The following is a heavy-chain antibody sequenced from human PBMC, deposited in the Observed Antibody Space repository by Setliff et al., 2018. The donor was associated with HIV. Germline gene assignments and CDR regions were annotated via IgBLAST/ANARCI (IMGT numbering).Heavy chain of an antibody. CDR3: ARGDNFWSGFYAY. Sequence: ASVKVSCKVSGYTLAELSIHWVRQAPGKGLEWMGGIIRFAGQANYAQKFKGRVTITTDESTTSAYMELSSLTSEDTAIYYCARGDNFWSGFYAYWGQGTQVTVSS. CDR1: GYTLAELS. J-gene: IGHJ4*02. V-gene: IGHV1-24*01. D-gene: IGHD3-3*01. CDR2: IIRFAGQA.